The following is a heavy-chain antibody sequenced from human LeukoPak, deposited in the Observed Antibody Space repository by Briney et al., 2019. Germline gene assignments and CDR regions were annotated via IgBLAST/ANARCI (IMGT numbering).Heavy chain of an antibody. CDR2: ISYGGGGK. CDR1: GFTFRSYD. D-gene: IGHD6-19*01. CDR3: ARRDGSGWDYFDY. Sequence: PGGSLRLSCAASGFTFRSYDIHWVRQAPGKGLEWVALISYGGGGKFYADSVKGRFTISRDNSKNTVFLQVVSLRPEDTAMYYCARRDGSGWDYFDYWGQGSLVTVSS. V-gene: IGHV3-30*03. J-gene: IGHJ4*02.